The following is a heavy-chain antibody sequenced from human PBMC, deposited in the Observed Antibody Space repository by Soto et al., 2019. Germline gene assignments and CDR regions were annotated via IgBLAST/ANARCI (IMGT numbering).Heavy chain of an antibody. CDR2: INPSGGST. V-gene: IGHV1-46*03. D-gene: IGHD4-17*01. Sequence: GASVKVSCKASGYTFTSYYMHWVRQAPGQGLEWMGIINPSGGSTSYAQKFQGRVTMTRDTSTSTVYMELSSLRSEDTAVYYCARDLSYGDTSDWYFDLWGRDTLVTVSS. CDR3: ARDLSYGDTSDWYFDL. CDR1: GYTFTSYY. J-gene: IGHJ2*01.